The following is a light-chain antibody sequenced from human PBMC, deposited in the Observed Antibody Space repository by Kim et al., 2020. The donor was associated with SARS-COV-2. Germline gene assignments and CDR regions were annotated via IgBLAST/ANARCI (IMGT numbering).Light chain of an antibody. Sequence: SVEDKVPHAYRESQDIRNDIGCGQRKPGRASKRLIYGATTLQSGVPSMFSGSGSETEFTLTISSLQPEDFATYFCLQHKTYPITICQGKRLESK. CDR2: GAT. CDR1: QDIRND. CDR3: LQHKTYPIT. J-gene: IGKJ5*01. V-gene: IGKV1-17*01.